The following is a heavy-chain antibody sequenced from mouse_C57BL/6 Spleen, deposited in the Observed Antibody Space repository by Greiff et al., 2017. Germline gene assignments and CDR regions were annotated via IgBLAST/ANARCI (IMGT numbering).Heavy chain of an antibody. V-gene: IGHV1-72*01. J-gene: IGHJ4*01. Sequence: QVQLQQPGAELVKPGASVKLSCKASGYTFTSYWMHWVKQRPGRGLEWIGRIDPNSGGTKYNEKFKSKATLTVDKPSSTAYMQRSSLTSEDSAVYYCETTTVVPNDYAMDDWGQGTSVTVSS. CDR3: ETTTVVPNDYAMDD. CDR2: IDPNSGGT. CDR1: GYTFTSYW. D-gene: IGHD1-1*01.